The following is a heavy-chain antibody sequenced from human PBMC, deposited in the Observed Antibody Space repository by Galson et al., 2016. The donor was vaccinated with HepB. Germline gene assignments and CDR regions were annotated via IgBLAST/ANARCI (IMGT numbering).Heavy chain of an antibody. J-gene: IGHJ5*02. CDR1: GFTFSSYA. CDR2: ISYDGTNK. Sequence: SLRLSCAASGFTFSSYAIHWVRQAPGKGLEWVAVISYDGTNKYYADAVKGRLTISRDNSKNSLYLQMNSLRPEDTAVYYCAKEGHHDFWSCYYNWFAPWGQGTLVTVSS. CDR3: AKEGHHDFWSCYYNWFAP. V-gene: IGHV3-30-3*01. D-gene: IGHD3-3*01.